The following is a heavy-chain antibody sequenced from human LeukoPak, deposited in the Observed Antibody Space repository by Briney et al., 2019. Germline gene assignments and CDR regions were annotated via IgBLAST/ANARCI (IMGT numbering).Heavy chain of an antibody. CDR3: ARDDCSGGSCYGLNYYYYMDV. D-gene: IGHD2-15*01. CDR2: INPNSGGT. Sequence: GASVKVSCKASGYTFTGYYMHWVRQAPGQGLEWMGWINPNSGGTNYAQKFQGRVTMTRDTSISTAYMELSRLRSDDTAVYYCARDDCSGGSCYGLNYYYYMDVWGKGTTVTVSS. J-gene: IGHJ6*03. CDR1: GYTFTGYY. V-gene: IGHV1-2*02.